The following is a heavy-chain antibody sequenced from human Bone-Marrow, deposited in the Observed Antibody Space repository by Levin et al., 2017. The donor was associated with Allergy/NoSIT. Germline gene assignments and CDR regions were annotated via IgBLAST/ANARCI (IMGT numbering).Heavy chain of an antibody. CDR3: VWFGDFA. V-gene: IGHV3-15*01. D-gene: IGHD3-10*01. Sequence: LSLTCAASGFTFSNAWMSWVRQAPGKGLEWVGRIKRKTDGGTTDYAVPVRGRFTISRDDSRNTVDLQMNSLKTDDTGVYYCVWFGDFAWGQGTLVTVSS. CDR2: IKRKTDGGTT. J-gene: IGHJ5*02. CDR1: GFTFSNAW.